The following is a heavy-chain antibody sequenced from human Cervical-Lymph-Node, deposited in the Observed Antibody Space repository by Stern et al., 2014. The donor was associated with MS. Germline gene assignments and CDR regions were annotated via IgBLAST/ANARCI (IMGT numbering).Heavy chain of an antibody. J-gene: IGHJ4*02. CDR1: GGTFSSYT. CDR2: ISPTT. V-gene: IGHV1-69*06. CDR3: AALLTGYPRGLGY. D-gene: IGHD3-9*01. Sequence: QVQLVQSGAEVKKPGSSVKVSCKASGGTFSSYTFLWVRQAPGQGLEWMGGISPTTNRAQGFKGRVTITADKSTSTASMDMSSLRSEDTAVYYCAALLTGYPRGLGYWGQGTLVTVSS.